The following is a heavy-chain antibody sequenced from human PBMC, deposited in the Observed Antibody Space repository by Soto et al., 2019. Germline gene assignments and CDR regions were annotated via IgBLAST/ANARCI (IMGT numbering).Heavy chain of an antibody. J-gene: IGHJ6*02. CDR1: GGSISSSNW. CDR2: IYHSGST. V-gene: IGHV4-4*02. Sequence: ASETLSLTCAVSGGSISSSNWWSWVRQPPGKGLEWIGEIYHSGSTNYNPSLKSRVTISVDKSKNQFSLKLSSVTAADTAVYYCVKSPVTGYYYYGMDVWGQGTTVTVSS. D-gene: IGHD5-18*01. CDR3: VKSPVTGYYYYGMDV.